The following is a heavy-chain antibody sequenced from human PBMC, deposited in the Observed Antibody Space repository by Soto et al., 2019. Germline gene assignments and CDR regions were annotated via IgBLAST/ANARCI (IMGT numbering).Heavy chain of an antibody. CDR1: GYSFTTYN. J-gene: IGHJ3*02. V-gene: IGHV1-46*01. CDR3: ARWAPDAFHI. Sequence: GASLKVSCKASGYSFTTYNIHWARQAPGQGLEWMGVVNPSSGTTSYAQKFQGRVTMTRDTSTSTVYMELSSLRSQDAAVYYCARWAPDAFHIWGQGTLVTVSS. CDR2: VNPSSGTT.